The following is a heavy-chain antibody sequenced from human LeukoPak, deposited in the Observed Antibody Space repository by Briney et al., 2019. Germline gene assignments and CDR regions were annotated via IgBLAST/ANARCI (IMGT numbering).Heavy chain of an antibody. CDR2: INTKSGAT. J-gene: IGHJ4*02. CDR1: GCTLTGYC. V-gene: IGHV1-2*02. CDR3: ARDLGISGWYAPPLGYFDY. Sequence: ASVKVSRKASGCTLTGYCMHWVRQAPGQGLEWLGWINTKSGATNYAQNFQGRVTMTRDTSMSTTYMELKRLRSDDTAVYYCARDLGISGWYAPPLGYFDYWGQGTLLTVSS. D-gene: IGHD6-19*01.